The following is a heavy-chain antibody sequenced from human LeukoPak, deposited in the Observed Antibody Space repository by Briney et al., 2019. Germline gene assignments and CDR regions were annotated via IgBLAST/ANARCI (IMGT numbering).Heavy chain of an antibody. V-gene: IGHV1-2*02. CDR1: GYTFTGYY. D-gene: IGHD2-2*01. CDR2: INPNSGGT. CDR3: ARDGLYHDAFDI. J-gene: IGHJ3*02. Sequence: ASVKVSCTASGYTFTGYYMHWVRQAPGQGLEWMGWINPNSGGTNYAQKFQGRVTMTRDTSISTAYMELSRLRSDDTAVYYCARDGLYHDAFDIWGQGTMVTVSS.